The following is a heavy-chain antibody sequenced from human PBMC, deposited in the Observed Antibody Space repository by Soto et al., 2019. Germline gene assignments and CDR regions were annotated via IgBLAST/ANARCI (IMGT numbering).Heavy chain of an antibody. CDR2: IYYSGST. J-gene: IGHJ5*02. D-gene: IGHD3-3*01. Sequence: PSETLSLTCTVSGGSISSHYWNWIRQPPGKGLEWIGSIYYSGSTYYTPSLKSRVTISADTSNNQFSLKLNSVTAADTAVYYCARVTGLRFLEWSFSWGQGTLVTVSS. CDR1: GGSISSHY. CDR3: ARVTGLRFLEWSFS. V-gene: IGHV4-39*07.